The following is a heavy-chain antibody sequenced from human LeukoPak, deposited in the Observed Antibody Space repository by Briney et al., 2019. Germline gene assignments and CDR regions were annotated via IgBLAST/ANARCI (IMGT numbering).Heavy chain of an antibody. CDR2: INHSGST. Sequence: PRGSLRLSCTASGFTFSSYWMSWVRQPPGKGLEWIGEINHSGSTNYNPSLKSRVTISVDTSKNQFSLKLSSVTAADTAVYYCARGFVVEAYYYDSSGYTGFDYWGQGTLVTVSS. CDR3: ARGFVVEAYYYDSSGYTGFDY. V-gene: IGHV4-34*01. CDR1: GFTFSSYW. J-gene: IGHJ4*02. D-gene: IGHD3-22*01.